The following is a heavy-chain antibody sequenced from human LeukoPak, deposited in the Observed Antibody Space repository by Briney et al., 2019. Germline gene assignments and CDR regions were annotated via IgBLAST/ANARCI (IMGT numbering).Heavy chain of an antibody. Sequence: PGGSLRLSCTASGFTFGDYAMSWFRQAPGKGLEWVGFIRSKAYGGTTEYAASVKGRFTISRDGSKSIAYLQMNSLKTEDTAVYYCTREVVVAATELYYYYYYMDVWGKGTTVTISS. J-gene: IGHJ6*03. CDR1: GFTFGDYA. CDR3: TREVVVAATELYYYYYYMDV. V-gene: IGHV3-49*01. D-gene: IGHD2-15*01. CDR2: IRSKAYGGTT.